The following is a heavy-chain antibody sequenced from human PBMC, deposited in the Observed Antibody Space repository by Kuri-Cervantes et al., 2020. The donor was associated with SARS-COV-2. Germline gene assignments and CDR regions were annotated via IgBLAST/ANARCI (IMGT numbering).Heavy chain of an antibody. J-gene: IGHJ6*02. D-gene: IGHD6-19*01. V-gene: IGHV3-9*01. CDR2: ISWNSGSI. CDR1: GFTFDDYA. Sequence: LSLTCVASGFTFDDYAMHWVRQAPGKGLEWVSGISWNSGSIGYADSVKGRFTISRDNAKNSLYLQMNSLRAEDTAVYYCARKVRSSGSPCGMDVWGQGTTVTVSS. CDR3: ARKVRSSGSPCGMDV.